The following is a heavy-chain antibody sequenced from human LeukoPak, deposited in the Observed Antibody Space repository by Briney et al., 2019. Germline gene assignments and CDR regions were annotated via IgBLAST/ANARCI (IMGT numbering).Heavy chain of an antibody. CDR3: ARDLEAANTYYFDY. Sequence: PGGSLRLSCAASGFTVSISYMSWVRQAPGKGLEWVSIISSAGTTYYADSVKGRFTISRDNSKNTVYLQVNSLRDEDTAVYYCARDLEAANTYYFDYWGQGTMVTVSS. J-gene: IGHJ4*02. V-gene: IGHV3-66*01. D-gene: IGHD6-13*01. CDR2: ISSAGTT. CDR1: GFTVSISY.